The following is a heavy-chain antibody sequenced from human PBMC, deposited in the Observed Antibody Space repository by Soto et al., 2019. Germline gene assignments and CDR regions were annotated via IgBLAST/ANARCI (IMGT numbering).Heavy chain of an antibody. CDR2: IYPGDSDT. Sequence: GESLKISCKGSGYSFTSYWIGWVRQMPGKGLEWMGIIYPGDSDTRYSPSFQGQVTISADKSISTAYLQWSSLKASDTAMYYCARPGSSSDLSIDPWGQGALVTVSS. V-gene: IGHV5-51*01. D-gene: IGHD2-15*01. J-gene: IGHJ5*02. CDR1: GYSFTSYW. CDR3: ARPGSSSDLSIDP.